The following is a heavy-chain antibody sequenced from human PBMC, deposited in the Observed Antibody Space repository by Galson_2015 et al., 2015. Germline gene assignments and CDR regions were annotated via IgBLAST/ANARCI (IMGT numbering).Heavy chain of an antibody. J-gene: IGHJ5*02. CDR2: TNTGNP. V-gene: IGHV7-4-1*02. D-gene: IGHD3-3*01. CDR3: ARDVGTIFGVVIAGFDP. Sequence: TNTGNPTYAQGFTGRFVFSLDTSVSTAYLQISSLKAEDTAVYYCARDVGTIFGVVIAGFDPWGQGTLVTVSS.